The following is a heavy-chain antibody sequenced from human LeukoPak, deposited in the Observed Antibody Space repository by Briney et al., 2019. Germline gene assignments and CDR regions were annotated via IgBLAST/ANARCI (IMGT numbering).Heavy chain of an antibody. CDR3: ARGAAGTGAADY. CDR2: THYSGST. J-gene: IGHJ4*02. CDR1: GGSISNYY. Sequence: SETLSLTCTVSGGSISNYYWSWIRQPPEKGLEWIGYTHYSGSTKYNPSLKSRLTMSLDTSKNQFSLRLSSVTAADTAVYFCARGAAGTGAADYWGQGTLVTVSS. V-gene: IGHV4-59*01. D-gene: IGHD6-13*01.